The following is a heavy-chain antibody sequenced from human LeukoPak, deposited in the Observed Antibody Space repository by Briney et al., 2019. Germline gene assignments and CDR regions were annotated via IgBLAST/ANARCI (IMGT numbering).Heavy chain of an antibody. D-gene: IGHD6-19*01. CDR3: ARHQRAGVKTLFDY. CDR2: IYYSGST. Sequence: PSETLSLTCTVSGGSISSSSYYWGWIRRPPGKGLEWIGSIYYSGSTFYNPSLKSRVTISVDTSKNQFSLKLSSVTAADTAVYYCARHQRAGVKTLFDYWGQGTLVTVSS. J-gene: IGHJ4*02. CDR1: GGSISSSSYY. V-gene: IGHV4-39*01.